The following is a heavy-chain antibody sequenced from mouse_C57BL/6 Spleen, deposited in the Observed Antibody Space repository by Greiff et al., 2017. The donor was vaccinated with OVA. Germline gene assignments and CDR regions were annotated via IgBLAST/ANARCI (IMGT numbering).Heavy chain of an antibody. D-gene: IGHD1-1*01. J-gene: IGHJ4*01. CDR2: IDPSDSYT. CDR3: ARKGVYYYEGAMDY. V-gene: IGHV1-50*01. CDR1: GYTFTSYW. Sequence: VQLQQPGAELVKPGASVKLSCKASGYTFTSYWMQWVKQRPGQGLEWIGEIDPSDSYTNYNQKFKGKATLTVDTSSSTAYMQLSSLTSEDSAVYYCARKGVYYYEGAMDYWGQGTSVTVSS.